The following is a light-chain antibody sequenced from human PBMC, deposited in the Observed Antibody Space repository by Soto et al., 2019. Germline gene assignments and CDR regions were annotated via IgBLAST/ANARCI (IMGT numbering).Light chain of an antibody. CDR1: SSDVGGYNY. V-gene: IGLV2-14*01. CDR3: SSYTTSSTLEV. Sequence: QSVLTQPASVSGSPGQSITIACTGTSSDVGGYNYVSWYQQHPGKAPKLLIYDVSDRPSGVSNRFSGSKSGNTASLTISGLKAGDEADYYCSSYTTSSTLEVFGTGTQLTVL. J-gene: IGLJ1*01. CDR2: DVS.